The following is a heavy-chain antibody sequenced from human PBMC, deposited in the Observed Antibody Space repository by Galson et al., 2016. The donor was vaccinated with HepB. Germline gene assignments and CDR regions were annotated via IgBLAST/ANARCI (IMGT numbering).Heavy chain of an antibody. Sequence: SLRLSCAACGFMFSGYAMSWVRQAPGKGLEWVSTINNSGKSTGYADSVKGRFTISRDNSKSTLFLQVNSLRAEDTAVYYCAKGVDTSWDQVDHWGQGALVTGSS. J-gene: IGHJ4*02. CDR3: AKGVDTSWDQVDH. V-gene: IGHV3-23*01. CDR1: GFMFSGYA. D-gene: IGHD2-2*01. CDR2: INNSGKST.